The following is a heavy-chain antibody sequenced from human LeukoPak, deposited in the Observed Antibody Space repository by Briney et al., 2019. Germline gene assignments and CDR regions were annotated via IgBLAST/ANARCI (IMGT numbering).Heavy chain of an antibody. Sequence: GGSLRLSCAASGFTFSSYSMNWVRQAPGKGLEWVSSISSSSSYIYYADSVKGRFTISRDSAKNSLYLQMNSLRAEDTAVYYCARDLFPYNILTGYYPLPFDYWGQGTLVTVSS. CDR1: GFTFSSYS. CDR2: ISSSSSYI. J-gene: IGHJ4*02. V-gene: IGHV3-21*01. D-gene: IGHD3-9*01. CDR3: ARDLFPYNILTGYYPLPFDY.